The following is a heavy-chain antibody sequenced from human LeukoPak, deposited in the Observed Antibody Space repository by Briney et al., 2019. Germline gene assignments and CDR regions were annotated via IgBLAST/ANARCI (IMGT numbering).Heavy chain of an antibody. CDR3: ASKRIYGDGYFQH. Sequence: PSETLSLTCAVYGGSFSGYYWSWIRQPPGKGLEWIGEINHSGSTNYNPSLKSRVTISVDTSKNQFSLKLSSVTAADTAVYYCASKRIYGDGYFQHWGQGTLVTVSS. CDR2: INHSGST. CDR1: GGSFSGYY. D-gene: IGHD4-17*01. J-gene: IGHJ1*01. V-gene: IGHV4-34*01.